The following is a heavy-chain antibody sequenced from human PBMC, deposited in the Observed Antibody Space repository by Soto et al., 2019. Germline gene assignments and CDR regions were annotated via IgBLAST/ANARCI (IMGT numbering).Heavy chain of an antibody. CDR1: GFTFSDYY. CDR2: ISPTSADT. D-gene: IGHD1-1*01. J-gene: IGHJ4*02. CDR3: TRYTRVPDH. V-gene: IGHV3-11*06. Sequence: LGGSLRLSCAASGFTFSDYYMSWIRQTPGKGLEWLSYISPTSADTGYADSVKGRFTISRDNTDRSLYLQMNGLRVEDTAVYYCTRYTRVPDHWGPGTLVTVSS.